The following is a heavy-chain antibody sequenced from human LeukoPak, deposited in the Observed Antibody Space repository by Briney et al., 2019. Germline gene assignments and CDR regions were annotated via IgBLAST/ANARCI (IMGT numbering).Heavy chain of an antibody. CDR1: GFTFSSYS. Sequence: GGSLRLSCAASGFTFSSYSMNWVRQAPGKGLEWVSAISGSGGSTYYADSVKGRFTISRDNSKNTLYLQMNSLRAEDTAVYYCAKALTLYCSSTSCYTSKHWGQGTLVTVSS. J-gene: IGHJ1*01. D-gene: IGHD2-2*02. CDR3: AKALTLYCSSTSCYTSKH. CDR2: ISGSGGST. V-gene: IGHV3-23*01.